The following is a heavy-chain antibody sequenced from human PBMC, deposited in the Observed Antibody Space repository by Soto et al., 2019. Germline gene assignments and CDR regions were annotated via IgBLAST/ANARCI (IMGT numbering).Heavy chain of an antibody. CDR2: INQDGSEK. Sequence: EVQLVESGGGLVQPGGSLRLSCAASGFTFSSYWMSWVRQAPGKGLEWVANINQDGSEKYYVDSVKGRFTISRDNAKNSLYRQMNGLRADDPAVYYCARGGGYYDISTGYEQQDYWGQGTLVPVSS. D-gene: IGHD3-9*01. CDR3: ARGGGYYDISTGYEQQDY. J-gene: IGHJ4*02. CDR1: GFTFSSYW. V-gene: IGHV3-7*03.